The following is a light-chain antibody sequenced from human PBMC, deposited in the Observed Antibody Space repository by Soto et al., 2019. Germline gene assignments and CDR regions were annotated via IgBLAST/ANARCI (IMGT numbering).Light chain of an antibody. V-gene: IGKV1-39*01. Sequence: DIQMTQSPSSLSASVGYSVTISCRASQGIHSHVNWYQHKPGKAPKLLIYAASNLQRLVPSMFSCTGTVPYFTLTISSLKPEDFATYSCQQSYNSPQTFGQGTKVDI. CDR1: QGIHSH. CDR3: QQSYNSPQT. CDR2: AAS. J-gene: IGKJ1*01.